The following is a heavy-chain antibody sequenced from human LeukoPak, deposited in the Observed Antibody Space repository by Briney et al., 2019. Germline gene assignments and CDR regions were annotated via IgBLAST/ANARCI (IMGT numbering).Heavy chain of an antibody. CDR1: GGSISSYY. CDR3: ARHSIAAAGTRYFQH. D-gene: IGHD6-13*01. CDR2: IYYSGST. J-gene: IGHJ1*01. V-gene: IGHV4-59*01. Sequence: SETLSLTCTVSGGSISSYYWSWIRQPPGKGLEWIGYIYYSGSTNYNPSLKSRGTISVDTSKNQFSLKLSSVTAADTAVYYCARHSIAAAGTRYFQHWGQGTLVTVSS.